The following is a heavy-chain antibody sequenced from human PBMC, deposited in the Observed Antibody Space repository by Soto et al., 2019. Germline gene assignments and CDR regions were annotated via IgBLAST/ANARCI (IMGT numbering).Heavy chain of an antibody. Sequence: EVQLLVSGGDLVQPGGSLRLSCVASGFTFGSRAMSWVRQAPGEGLEWVSTITDNGGDSKSADSVRGRFAISRDNSKNILYQQMNSLRAEDSAIYYCARGSEDSYPGSRIFDFWGRGTLVSVSS. D-gene: IGHD3-10*01. J-gene: IGHJ4*02. V-gene: IGHV3-23*01. CDR2: ITDNGGDS. CDR3: ARGSEDSYPGSRIFDF. CDR1: GFTFGSRA.